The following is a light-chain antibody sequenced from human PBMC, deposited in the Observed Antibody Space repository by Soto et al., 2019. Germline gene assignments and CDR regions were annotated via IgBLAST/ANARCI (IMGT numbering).Light chain of an antibody. J-gene: IGKJ2*01. CDR2: KVS. CDR1: QSLVYSDGSTY. V-gene: IGKV2D-30*01. Sequence: DVVMTQSPLSLPVTLGQPASISCRSSQSLVYSDGSTYLNWFHQRPGQSPMRLIYKVSNLNSGVPDRFSGRGSGTDVTLIISRVEAEDGEVYYCMQDTSWPYTFGQGTKLELK. CDR3: MQDTSWPYT.